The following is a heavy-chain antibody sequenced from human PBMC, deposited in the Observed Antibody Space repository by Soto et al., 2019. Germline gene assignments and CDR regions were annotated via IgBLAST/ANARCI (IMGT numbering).Heavy chain of an antibody. CDR3: ARKDGSSSGTFDY. V-gene: IGHV4-39*01. CDR1: GGSISRSSYY. CDR2: IYYSGST. D-gene: IGHD6-13*01. J-gene: IGHJ4*02. Sequence: QLQLQESGPGLVKPSETLSLTCTVSGGSISRSSYYWGWIRQPPGKGLEWIGSIYYSGSTYYNPSLKSRVTISVDTSKNQGSRKLSSVTAADTAGYYCARKDGSSSGTFDYWGQGTLVTVSS.